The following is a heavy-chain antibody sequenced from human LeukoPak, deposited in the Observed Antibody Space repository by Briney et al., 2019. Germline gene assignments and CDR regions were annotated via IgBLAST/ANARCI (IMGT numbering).Heavy chain of an antibody. V-gene: IGHV4-34*01. CDR2: IKDGGIT. D-gene: IGHD3-10*01. Sequence: PSETLSLTCAVYSGSFSGYYWSWIRLPPGKGLEWIGEIKDGGITNHNPSLRSRVTISIDTSKNQLSLKLSSATAADTAVYYCVRGFSGVVGDYWGQGTLVTVSS. J-gene: IGHJ4*02. CDR3: VRGFSGVVGDY. CDR1: SGSFSGYY.